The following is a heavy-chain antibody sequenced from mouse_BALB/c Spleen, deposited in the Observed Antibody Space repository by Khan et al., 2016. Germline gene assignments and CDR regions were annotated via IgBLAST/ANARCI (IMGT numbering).Heavy chain of an antibody. Sequence: VQLKQSGAELVKPGASVKLSCTASGFNIKDTYMHWVKQRPEQGLEWIGRIDPANGNTKYDPKFQGKATITADTSSNTAYLQLSSLTSEDTAVYYCAPYDYDGGRVAYWGQGTLVTVSA. J-gene: IGHJ3*01. CDR3: APYDYDGGRVAY. CDR1: GFNIKDTY. D-gene: IGHD2-4*01. CDR2: IDPANGNT. V-gene: IGHV14-3*02.